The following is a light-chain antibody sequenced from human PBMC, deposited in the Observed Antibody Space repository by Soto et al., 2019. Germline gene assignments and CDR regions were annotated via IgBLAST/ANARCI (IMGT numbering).Light chain of an antibody. V-gene: IGLV2-14*01. CDR2: EVS. CDR3: AAWDDTLGGFYV. Sequence: QSALTQPASVSGSPGQSITISCTGTSSDVGGYNYVSWYQQHPGKAPKLLIYEVSNRPSGVSNRFSGSKSGNTASLTISGLQAEDEADYYCAAWDDTLGGFYVFGTGTKLTVL. CDR1: SSDVGGYNY. J-gene: IGLJ1*01.